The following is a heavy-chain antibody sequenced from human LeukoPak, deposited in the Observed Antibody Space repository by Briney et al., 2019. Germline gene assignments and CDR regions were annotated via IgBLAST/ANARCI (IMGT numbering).Heavy chain of an antibody. J-gene: IGHJ4*02. D-gene: IGHD5-12*01. V-gene: IGHV4-59*08. CDR1: GGSISSYY. Sequence: SETLSLTCTVSGGSISSYYWSWIRQPPGKGLEWIGYIYNIGSTNYNPSLKSRVTISVDTSKNQFSLNLSSVTAADTAVYYCARVATGITSLGYFDYWGQGTLVTVSS. CDR3: ARVATGITSLGYFDY. CDR2: IYNIGST.